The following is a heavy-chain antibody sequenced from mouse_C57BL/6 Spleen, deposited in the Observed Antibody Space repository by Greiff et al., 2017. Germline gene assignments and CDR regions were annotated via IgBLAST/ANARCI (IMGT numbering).Heavy chain of an antibody. Sequence: LQESGAELVKPGASVKMSCKASGYTFTTYPIEWMKQNHGKSLEWIGNFHPYNDDTKYNEKFKGKATLTVEKSSSTVYLELSRLTSDDSAVYYCAVTTDMGYYAMDYWGQGTSVTVSS. CDR1: GYTFTTYP. J-gene: IGHJ4*01. CDR3: AVTTDMGYYAMDY. D-gene: IGHD2-1*01. CDR2: FHPYNDDT. V-gene: IGHV1-47*01.